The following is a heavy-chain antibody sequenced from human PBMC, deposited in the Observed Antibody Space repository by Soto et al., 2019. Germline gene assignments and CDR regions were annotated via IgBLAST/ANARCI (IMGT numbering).Heavy chain of an antibody. D-gene: IGHD6-19*01. J-gene: IGHJ4*02. V-gene: IGHV1-18*03. CDR2: ISAYNGNT. CDR3: ARAPLSRTVAPVFDY. Sequence: QVQLVQSGAEVKKPGASVKVSCKASGYTFSSYGISWVRQAPGQGLAWMGRISAYNGNTNYAQKRQGRGTMTTATSTSTADMELRSLRFDDVVVYYCARAPLSRTVAPVFDYWGQGTLVPVSS. CDR1: GYTFSSYG.